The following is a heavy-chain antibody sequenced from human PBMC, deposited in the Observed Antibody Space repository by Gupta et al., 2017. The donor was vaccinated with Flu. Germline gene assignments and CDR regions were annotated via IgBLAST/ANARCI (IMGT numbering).Heavy chain of an antibody. J-gene: IGHJ4*02. V-gene: IGHV4-39*01. CDR3: ARHLRDGYNSLDY. Sequence: QLQLQESGPGRVKPSETLSRSCTVSVGSISSSSYDWGWIRQPPGKGLEWIGSIYYSGSTYYNPSLYRRVTISVDTSKNQFSLKLSSVTAADTAVYYCARHLRDGYNSLDYWGQGTLVTVSS. D-gene: IGHD5-24*01. CDR2: IYYSGST. CDR1: VGSISSSSYD.